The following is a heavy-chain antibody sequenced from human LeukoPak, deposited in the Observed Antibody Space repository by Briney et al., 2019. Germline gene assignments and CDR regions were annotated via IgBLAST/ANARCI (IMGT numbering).Heavy chain of an antibody. D-gene: IGHD5-24*01. J-gene: IGHJ6*02. CDR2: ISISGSTI. CDR3: ARDYLVEMATIFNYGMDV. V-gene: IGHV3-11*01. Sequence: PGGPLRSPGAAPGLTSSDTKLSGFGQAPGKGLKGVHSISISGSTIYYADSVKGRFTISRDNAKNSLYLQMNSLRAEDTAVYYCARDYLVEMATIFNYGMDVWGQGTTVTVSS. CDR1: GLTSSDTK.